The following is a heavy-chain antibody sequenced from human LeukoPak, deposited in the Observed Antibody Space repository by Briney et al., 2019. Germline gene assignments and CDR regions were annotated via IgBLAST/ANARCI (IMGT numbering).Heavy chain of an antibody. D-gene: IGHD2-21*02. Sequence: SETLSLTCAVYGGSFSGYYWSWIRQHPGKGLEWIGYIYYSGSTYYNPSLKSRVTISVDTSKNQFSLKLSSVTAADTAVYYCARAESGGDSIGSFDYWGQGTLVTVSS. J-gene: IGHJ4*02. V-gene: IGHV4-31*11. CDR2: IYYSGST. CDR3: ARAESGGDSIGSFDY. CDR1: GGSFSGYY.